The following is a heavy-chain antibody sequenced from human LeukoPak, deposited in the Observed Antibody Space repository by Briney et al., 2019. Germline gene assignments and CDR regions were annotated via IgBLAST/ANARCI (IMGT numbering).Heavy chain of an antibody. CDR1: GGSFSGYY. V-gene: IGHV4-34*01. Sequence: SETLSLTCAVYGGSFSGYYWSWIRQPPGKGLEWIGEINHSGSTNYNPSLKSRVTISVDTSKNQFSLKLSSVTAADTAVYYCARGAPRPYYDFWSGCFDYYYYMDVWGKGTTVTVSS. CDR2: INHSGST. J-gene: IGHJ6*03. CDR3: ARGAPRPYYDFWSGCFDYYYYMDV. D-gene: IGHD3-3*01.